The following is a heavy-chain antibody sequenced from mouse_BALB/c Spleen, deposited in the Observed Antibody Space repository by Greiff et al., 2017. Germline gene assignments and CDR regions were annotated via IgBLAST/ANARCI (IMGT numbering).Heavy chain of an antibody. CDR2: ISSGGSYT. V-gene: IGHV5-9-3*01. CDR3: ASGRYYFDY. CDR1: GFTFSSYA. Sequence: EVQLQESGGGLVKPGGSLTLSCAASGFTFSSYAMSWVRQTPEKRLEWVATISSGGSYTYYPDSVKGRFTISRDNAKNTLYLQMSRLRSEDTAMYYCASGRYYFDYWGQGTTLTVSS. J-gene: IGHJ2*01. D-gene: IGHD4-1*01.